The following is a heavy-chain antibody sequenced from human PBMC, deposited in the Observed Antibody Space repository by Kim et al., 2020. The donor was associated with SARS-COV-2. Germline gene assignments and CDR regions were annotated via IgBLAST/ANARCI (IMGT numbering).Heavy chain of an antibody. CDR1: GFTFSSYG. V-gene: IGHV3-33*01. Sequence: GGSLRLSCAASGFTFSSYGMHWVRQAPGKGLEWVAVIWYDGSNKYYADSVKGRFTISRDNSKNTLYLQMNSLRAEDTAVYYCARDKSVVGYYGMDVWGQGATVTVSS. CDR3: ARDKSVVGYYGMDV. J-gene: IGHJ6*02. D-gene: IGHD2-21*01. CDR2: IWYDGSNK.